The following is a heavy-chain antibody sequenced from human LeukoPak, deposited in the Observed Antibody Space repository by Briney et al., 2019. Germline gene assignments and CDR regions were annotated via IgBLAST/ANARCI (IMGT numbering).Heavy chain of an antibody. Sequence: TGGSLRLSCAASGFTFSSYAMSWVRQAPGKGLEWVSAISGSGGSTYYADSVKGRFTISRDNSKNTLYLQMNSLRAEDTAVYYCAKRASDSMVRGRLYGMDVWGQGTTVTVSS. V-gene: IGHV3-23*01. CDR1: GFTFSSYA. J-gene: IGHJ6*02. D-gene: IGHD3-10*01. CDR3: AKRASDSMVRGRLYGMDV. CDR2: ISGSGGST.